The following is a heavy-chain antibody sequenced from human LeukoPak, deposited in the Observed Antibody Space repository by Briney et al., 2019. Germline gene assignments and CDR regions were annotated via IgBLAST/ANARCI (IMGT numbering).Heavy chain of an antibody. Sequence: ASVKVSCKASGYTFTGYYMHWVRQAPGQGLEWMGWINPNSGGTNYAQKFQGRVTMTRDTSISTAYMELSRLRSDDTAVYYCAKDPRVIVVVPAANRSTSYWGQGTLVTVSS. V-gene: IGHV1-2*02. D-gene: IGHD2-2*01. CDR2: INPNSGGT. CDR1: GYTFTGYY. CDR3: AKDPRVIVVVPAANRSTSY. J-gene: IGHJ4*02.